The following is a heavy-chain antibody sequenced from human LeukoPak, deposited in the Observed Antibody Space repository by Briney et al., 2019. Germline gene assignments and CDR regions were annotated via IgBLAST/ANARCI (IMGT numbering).Heavy chain of an antibody. CDR3: ASRDFGAMCY. V-gene: IGHV4-59*01. Sequence: SETLSLTCTVSGGSISSYYWSWIRQPPGKGLEWIGYIYYSGSTNYNPSLKSRVTISIDTSKNQFSLKLTSVTAADTAVYYCASRDFGAMCYWGQGTLVTVSS. CDR1: GGSISSYY. D-gene: IGHD4-17*01. CDR2: IYYSGST. J-gene: IGHJ4*02.